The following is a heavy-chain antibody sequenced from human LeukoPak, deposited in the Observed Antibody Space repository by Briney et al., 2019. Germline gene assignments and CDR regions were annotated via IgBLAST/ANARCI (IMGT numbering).Heavy chain of an antibody. V-gene: IGHV3-66*01. D-gene: IGHD3-9*01. CDR2: IYSGGST. Sequence: GGSLRLSCAASGFTFSSYGMSWVRQAPGKGLEWVSVIYSGGSTYYADSVKGRFTISRDNSKNTLYLQMNSLRAEDTAVYYCARWGDILTGYSSDYWGQGTLVTVSS. CDR1: GFTFSSYG. J-gene: IGHJ4*02. CDR3: ARWGDILTGYSSDY.